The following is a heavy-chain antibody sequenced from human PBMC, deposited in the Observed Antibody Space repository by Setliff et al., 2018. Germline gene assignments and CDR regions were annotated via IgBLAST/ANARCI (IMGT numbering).Heavy chain of an antibody. D-gene: IGHD6-13*01. J-gene: IGHJ4*02. V-gene: IGHV1-8*02. CDR2: MNPNSGNT. Sequence: GASVKVSCKASGYTFTSYDINWVRQATGQGLEWMGWMNPNSGNTGYAQKFQGRVTMTRNTSISTAYMELSSLRSEDTAVYYCARAGREENSWYEYYFDYWGQGTLVTVSS. CDR1: GYTFTSYD. CDR3: ARAGREENSWYEYYFDY.